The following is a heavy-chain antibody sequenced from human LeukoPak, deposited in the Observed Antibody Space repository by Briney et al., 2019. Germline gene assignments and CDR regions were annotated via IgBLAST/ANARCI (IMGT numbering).Heavy chain of an antibody. CDR2: ITSDGSST. D-gene: IGHD3-22*01. J-gene: IGHJ4*02. CDR3: ASSGSGHYYYDY. CDR1: GFTLSSYW. Sequence: PGGSLRLSCAASGFTLSSYWMHWVRQVPGKGLVWVSRITSDGSSTGYVDSVKGRFTISRDSAKNKLYLQMNSLRGEDTAVYYCASSGSGHYYYDYWGQGTLVTVSS. V-gene: IGHV3-74*01.